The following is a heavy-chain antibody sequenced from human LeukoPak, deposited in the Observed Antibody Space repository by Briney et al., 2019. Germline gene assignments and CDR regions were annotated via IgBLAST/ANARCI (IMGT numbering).Heavy chain of an antibody. CDR1: GGTFSSYA. V-gene: IGHV1-69*13. CDR2: IIPIFGTA. D-gene: IGHD6-13*01. CDR3: ARREGVKSSSWPYDY. J-gene: IGHJ4*02. Sequence: GASVKVSCKASGGTFSSYAISWVRQAPGQGLEWMGGIIPIFGTANYAQKFQGRVTITADESTSTAYMELSSLRSEDTAVYYCARREGVKSSSWPYDYWGQGTLVTVSS.